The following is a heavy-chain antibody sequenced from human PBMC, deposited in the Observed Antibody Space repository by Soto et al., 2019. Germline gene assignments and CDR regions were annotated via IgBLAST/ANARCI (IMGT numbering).Heavy chain of an antibody. CDR1: GFTFSSYG. J-gene: IGHJ6*02. CDR2: IWYDGSNK. CDR3: ASVSFGELLPYYYSGMDV. V-gene: IGHV3-33*01. Sequence: VQLVESGGGVVQPGRSLRLSCAASGFTFSSYGMHWVRQAPGKGLEWVAVIWYDGSNKYYGDSVKGRFTISRDNSKNPLYRQMNRLRSEDTAVYYCASVSFGELLPYYYSGMDVWGQGTTVTVSS. D-gene: IGHD3-10*01.